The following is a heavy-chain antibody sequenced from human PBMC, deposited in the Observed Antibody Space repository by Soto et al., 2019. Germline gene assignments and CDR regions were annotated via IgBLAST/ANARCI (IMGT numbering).Heavy chain of an antibody. CDR3: ARCEGYYYYYMDV. CDR2: INHSGST. CDR1: GGSFSGYY. J-gene: IGHJ6*03. V-gene: IGHV4-34*01. Sequence: SETLSLTCAVYGGSFSGYYWSWIRQPPGKGLEWIGEINHSGSTNYNPSLKSRVTISVDTSKNQFSLKLSSVTAADTAVYYCARCEGYYYYYMDVWGKGTTVTVSS.